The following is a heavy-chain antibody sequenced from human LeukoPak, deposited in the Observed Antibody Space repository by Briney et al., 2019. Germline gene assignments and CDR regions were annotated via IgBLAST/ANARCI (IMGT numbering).Heavy chain of an antibody. Sequence: PSETLSLTCTVSADSINTVSGFYWSWIRQPPGKGLEWIGSLFNSGTTSYNPSLRGRVTMSVDMSKSQLSLKLRSVTAADTAMYYCTTTPLWLAFDYWGQGALVTVSS. CDR3: TTTPLWLAFDY. D-gene: IGHD6-19*01. CDR1: ADSINTVSGFY. V-gene: IGHV4-61*08. J-gene: IGHJ4*02. CDR2: LFNSGTT.